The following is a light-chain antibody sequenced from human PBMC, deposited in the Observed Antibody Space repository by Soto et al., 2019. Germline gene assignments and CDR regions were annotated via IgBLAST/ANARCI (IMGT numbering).Light chain of an antibody. V-gene: IGLV1-51*01. CDR3: GTWYSSLSAVV. Sequence: QSVLTQPPSVSAAPGQKVTISCSGSSSNIGNNYVSWYQQLPGTAPKLLICDNNNRPSGIPDRFSGSKSGTSATLGITGLQTGDEADYYCGTWYSSLSAVVFGGGTKLTVL. CDR1: SSNIGNNY. J-gene: IGLJ2*01. CDR2: DNN.